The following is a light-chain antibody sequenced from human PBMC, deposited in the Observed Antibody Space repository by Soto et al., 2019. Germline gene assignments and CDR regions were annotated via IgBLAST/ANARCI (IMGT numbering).Light chain of an antibody. Sequence: QPVLTQPPSASGTPGQRVTISCSRSGSNVGTSYAYWYQQLPGTPPKLLIYANNQRPSGVPDRFSRSKSGTSASRALSGLRSEDEADYYCAGWDDSLSGRVFGGGTKLTVL. CDR3: AGWDDSLSGRV. V-gene: IGLV1-47*01. J-gene: IGLJ3*02. CDR2: ANN. CDR1: GSNVGTSY.